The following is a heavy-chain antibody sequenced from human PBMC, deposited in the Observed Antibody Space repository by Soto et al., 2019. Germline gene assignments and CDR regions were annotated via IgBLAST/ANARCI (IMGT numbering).Heavy chain of an antibody. CDR2: INRKIDGETT. Sequence: WVRQAPGKGLEWVARINRKIDGETTDYAAPVEGRFTIARDDSKNTLYLQMSSLKIEDTAVYFCTADHWSWGQGTLVTVSS. CDR3: TADHWS. J-gene: IGHJ4*02. D-gene: IGHD3-3*01. V-gene: IGHV3-15*07.